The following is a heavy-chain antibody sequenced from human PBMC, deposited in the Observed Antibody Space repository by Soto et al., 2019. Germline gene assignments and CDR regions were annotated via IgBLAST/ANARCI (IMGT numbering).Heavy chain of an antibody. CDR3: AQDWKEFGDYRSPFDY. CDR2: ISGGTNST. Sequence: EVRLLESGGGLVQPGGSLRLSCAASGFTFSNYAMSWVRQAPGKGLEWVSSISGGTNSTYYADSVKGRFAISRDDYKHTLFLQLTGLSAEDTAVYYCAQDWKEFGDYRSPFDYWGPGTLVTVSS. J-gene: IGHJ4*02. V-gene: IGHV3-23*01. CDR1: GFTFSNYA. D-gene: IGHD4-17*01.